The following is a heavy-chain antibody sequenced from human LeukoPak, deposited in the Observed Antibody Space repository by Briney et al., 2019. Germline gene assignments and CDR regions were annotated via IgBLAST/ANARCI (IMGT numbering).Heavy chain of an antibody. J-gene: IGHJ4*02. Sequence: SETLSLTCTVSGGSISSSSYYWGWIRQPPGKGLEWIGSIYYSGSTYYNPSLKSRVTISVDTSKNQLSLKLSSVTAADTAVYYCARAPRYYYGSGATLTAPDYWGQGTLVTVSS. CDR2: IYYSGST. V-gene: IGHV4-39*07. D-gene: IGHD3-10*01. CDR1: GGSISSSSYY. CDR3: ARAPRYYYGSGATLTAPDY.